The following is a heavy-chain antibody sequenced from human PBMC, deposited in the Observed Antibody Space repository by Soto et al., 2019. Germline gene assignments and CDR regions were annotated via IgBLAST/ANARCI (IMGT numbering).Heavy chain of an antibody. J-gene: IGHJ4*02. Sequence: QVQLVESGGGVVQPGRSLRLSCAASGFTFSSYGKHWVRQAPGKGLEWVAVISYDGSNKYYADSVKGRFTISRDNSKNTLYLQMNSLRAEDTAVYYCAKASSGSHYVSDQVFDYWGQGTLVTVSS. CDR2: ISYDGSNK. CDR3: AKASSGSHYVSDQVFDY. V-gene: IGHV3-30*18. CDR1: GFTFSSYG. D-gene: IGHD1-26*01.